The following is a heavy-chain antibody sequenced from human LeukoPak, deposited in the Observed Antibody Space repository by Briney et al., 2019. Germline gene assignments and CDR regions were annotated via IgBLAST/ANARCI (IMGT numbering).Heavy chain of an antibody. CDR3: ARTSSSMGGWFDP. CDR1: GYTFTGYY. Sequence: ASVKVSCKASGYTFTGYYMHWVRQAPGQGLEWMGWINPNSGGTNYAQKFQGRVTMTRDTSISTAYMELSRLRSDDTAVYYCARTSSSMGGWFDPWGQGTLVTVSS. J-gene: IGHJ5*02. D-gene: IGHD2-2*01. CDR2: INPNSGGT. V-gene: IGHV1-2*02.